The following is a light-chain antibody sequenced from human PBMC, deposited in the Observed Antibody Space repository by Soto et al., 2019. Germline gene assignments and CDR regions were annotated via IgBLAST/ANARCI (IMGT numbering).Light chain of an antibody. V-gene: IGKV3-20*01. CDR3: QQYGSSPPYT. CDR1: QSVSNKY. Sequence: EVVLTQSPGTLSLSPGERATLSCRASQSVSNKYLAWYQQKPGQAPSLLIFGSSARATGIPDRFSGSGSGTDFTLTISRLEPEDFAVYYCQQYGSSPPYTCGQGTKLEIK. CDR2: GSS. J-gene: IGKJ2*01.